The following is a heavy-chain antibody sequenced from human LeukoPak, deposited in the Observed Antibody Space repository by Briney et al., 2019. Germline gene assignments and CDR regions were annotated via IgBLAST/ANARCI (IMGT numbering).Heavy chain of an antibody. D-gene: IGHD6-19*01. CDR1: GYTFTGYY. CDR3: ARHNSGWYVWFDP. Sequence: ASVKVSCKASGYTFTGYYMHWVRQAPGQGLEWMGWINPKSGGTTYEQKFQGRVTMTRDTSTSTAYMELSRLRSDDTAVYYCARHNSGWYVWFDPWGQGTLVTVSS. CDR2: INPKSGGT. J-gene: IGHJ5*02. V-gene: IGHV1-2*02.